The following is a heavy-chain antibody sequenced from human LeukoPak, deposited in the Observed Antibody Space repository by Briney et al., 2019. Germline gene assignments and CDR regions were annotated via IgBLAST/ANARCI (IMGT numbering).Heavy chain of an antibody. CDR2: INPSGGST. D-gene: IGHD3-16*01. V-gene: IGHV1-46*01. CDR1: GYTFTSYY. CDR3: ARGISYDYVWGSYGVDY. Sequence: ASVKVSCKASGYTFTSYYMHWVRQAPGQGLEWMGIINPSGGSTSYAQKFQGRVTMTRDRSTSTVYMELSSLRSEDTAVYYCARGISYDYVWGSYGVDYWGQGTLVTVSS. J-gene: IGHJ4*02.